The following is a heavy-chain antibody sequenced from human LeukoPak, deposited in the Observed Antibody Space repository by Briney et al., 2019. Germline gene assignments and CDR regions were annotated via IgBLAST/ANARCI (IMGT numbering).Heavy chain of an antibody. CDR1: GFTFSSYS. CDR2: ISSSSYI. V-gene: IGHV3-21*01. J-gene: IGHJ4*02. D-gene: IGHD5-12*01. Sequence: GGSLRLSCAASGFTFSSYSMNWVRQAPGKGLEWVSSISSSSYIYYADSVKGRFTISRDNAKNSLYLQMNSLRAEDTAVYYCASGGGYHYYFDYWGQGTLVTVSS. CDR3: ASGGGYHYYFDY.